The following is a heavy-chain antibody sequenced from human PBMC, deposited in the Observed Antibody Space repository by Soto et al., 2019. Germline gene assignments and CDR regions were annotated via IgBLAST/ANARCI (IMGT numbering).Heavy chain of an antibody. D-gene: IGHD3-22*01. CDR1: RYSFTSYW. Sequence: GESLKISCKASRYSFTSYWISWVRQMPGKGLEWMGRIDPSESYTNYSPSFQGHVTISADKSISTAYLLWSSLKPSDTAMYYCARLPSSLGGYYYDSSGYSVDYWGQGNLVTVSS. CDR2: IDPSESYT. CDR3: ARLPSSLGGYYYDSSGYSVDY. J-gene: IGHJ4*02. V-gene: IGHV5-10-1*01.